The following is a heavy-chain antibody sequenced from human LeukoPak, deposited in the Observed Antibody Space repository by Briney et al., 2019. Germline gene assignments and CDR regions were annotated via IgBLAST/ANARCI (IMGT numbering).Heavy chain of an antibody. D-gene: IGHD3-10*02. J-gene: IGHJ6*04. Sequence: GGSLRLSCAASGFTFSSYWMHWVRQAPGKGLEWVSSISSRSTYIYHADSVKGRFTISRDNAKNSLYLQMNSLRAEDTAVYYCAELGITMIGGVWGKGTTVTISS. CDR2: ISSRSTYI. V-gene: IGHV3-21*01. CDR3: AELGITMIGGV. CDR1: GFTFSSYW.